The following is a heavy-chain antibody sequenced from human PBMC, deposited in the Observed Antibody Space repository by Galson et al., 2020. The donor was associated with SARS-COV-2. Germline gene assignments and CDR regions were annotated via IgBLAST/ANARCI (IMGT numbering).Heavy chain of an antibody. Sequence: ALHGESLKISCAVSGFTFSSYWMHWVRQAPGKGLVWVSRIYSEGSSTSYADSMKGRFTISGDNAKNTLYLQMNSLRAEDTAVYYCARGDMGNDYFDYWGQGTLVTVSS. CDR3: ARGDMGNDYFDY. D-gene: IGHD7-27*01. CDR1: GFTFSSYW. J-gene: IGHJ4*02. V-gene: IGHV3-74*01. CDR2: IYSEGSST.